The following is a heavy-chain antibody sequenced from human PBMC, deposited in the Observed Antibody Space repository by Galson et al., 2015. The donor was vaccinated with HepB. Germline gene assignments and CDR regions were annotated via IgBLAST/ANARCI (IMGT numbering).Heavy chain of an antibody. CDR1: GFTFSSYE. D-gene: IGHD6-6*01. Sequence: SLRLSCAASGFTFSSYEMNWVRQAPGKGLEWVSYISSSGSTIYYADSVKGRFTISRDNAKNSLYLQMNSLRAEDTAVYYCASPYRSSSYYYYYGMDVWGQGTTVTVSS. CDR3: ASPYRSSSYYYYYGMDV. J-gene: IGHJ6*02. CDR2: ISSSGSTI. V-gene: IGHV3-48*03.